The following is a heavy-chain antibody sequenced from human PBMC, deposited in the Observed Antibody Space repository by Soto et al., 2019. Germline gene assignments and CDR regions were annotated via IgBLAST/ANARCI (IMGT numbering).Heavy chain of an antibody. CDR1: GLPITNYY. CDR3: AEGGDDYLNP. J-gene: IGHJ5*02. D-gene: IGHD2-21*02. Sequence: QVQLQESGPELVKPSETLSLTCSVSGLPITNYYWSWVRQPPGKGLEWIAYIFYRGDTSYNPSLKSRVTLSLDTSKNHFSLNLSSVTPADTAIYYWAEGGDDYLNPWGQGTLVTVSS. CDR2: IFYRGDT. V-gene: IGHV4-59*01.